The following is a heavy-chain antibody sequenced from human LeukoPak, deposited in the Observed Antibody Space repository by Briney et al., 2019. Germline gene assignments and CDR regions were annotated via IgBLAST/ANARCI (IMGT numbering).Heavy chain of an antibody. CDR2: AHYSGST. Sequence: SETLSLTCTVSGGSTRSNFWSWIRQPPGKGLEWIGNAHYSGSTYYNPSLKSRVTISVDTSKNQFSLRLSSVTAADTAVYHCARTRLQSYYYGMDVWGQGTTVTVSS. D-gene: IGHD4-11*01. CDR1: GGSTRSNF. V-gene: IGHV4-59*01. CDR3: ARTRLQSYYYGMDV. J-gene: IGHJ6*02.